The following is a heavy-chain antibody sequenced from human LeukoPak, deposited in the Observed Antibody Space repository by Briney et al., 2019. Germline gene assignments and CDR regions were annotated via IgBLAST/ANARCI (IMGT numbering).Heavy chain of an antibody. CDR1: GYTFTGYY. D-gene: IGHD4-23*01. CDR2: MNPNSGGT. V-gene: IGHV1-2*02. J-gene: IGHJ3*02. Sequence: ASVKVSCKASGYTFTGYYMHWVRQAPGQGLEWMGWMNPNSGGTNYAQKSQGRVTMTRDTSISTAYMEVSRLRSDDTAVYYCARDDYGGALDIWGQGTMVTVSS. CDR3: ARDDYGGALDI.